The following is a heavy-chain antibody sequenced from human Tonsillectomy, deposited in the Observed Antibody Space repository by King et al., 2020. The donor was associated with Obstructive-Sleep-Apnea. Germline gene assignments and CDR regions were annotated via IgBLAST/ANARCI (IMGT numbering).Heavy chain of an antibody. CDR1: GFTFSNYV. J-gene: IGHJ4*02. D-gene: IGHD3-22*01. CDR3: ARVDYYDSSDYRGAFDY. CDR2: ISNDGSNK. V-gene: IGHV3-30*04. Sequence: VQLVESGGDVVQPGRSLRLSCAASGFTFSNYVIHWFRQAPGKGLEWVAVISNDGSNKYYADSVKGPFTISRDNPKDPLYLQMNSLGLEETAVYYCARVDYYDSSDYRGAFDYWGQGTLVSVSS.